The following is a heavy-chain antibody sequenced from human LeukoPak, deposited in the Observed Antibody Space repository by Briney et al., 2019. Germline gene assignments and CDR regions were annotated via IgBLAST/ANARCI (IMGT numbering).Heavy chain of an antibody. V-gene: IGHV4-34*01. CDR2: INHSGST. CDR1: GGSFSGYY. Sequence: PSETLSLTCAVYGGSFSGYYWSWIRHPPGKGLEWIGEINHSGSTNYNPSLKSRVTISVDTSKNQFSLKLSSVTAADTAVYYCARGTRGFYRVSGVYYFDYWGQGTLVTVSS. D-gene: IGHD1-26*01. CDR3: ARGTRGFYRVSGVYYFDY. J-gene: IGHJ4*02.